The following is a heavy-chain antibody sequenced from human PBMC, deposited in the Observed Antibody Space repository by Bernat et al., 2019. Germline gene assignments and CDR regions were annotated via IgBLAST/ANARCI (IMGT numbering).Heavy chain of an antibody. CDR3: ARVGYYYDSSGYYHGNYFDY. CDR1: GGSISSYY. Sequence: QVQLQESGPGLVKPSETLSLTCTVSGGSISSYYWSWIRQPPGKGLEWIGYIYYSGSTNYNPSLKSRVTISVDTSKNQFSLKLSSVTAADTAVYYCARVGYYYDSSGYYHGNYFDYWGQGTLVTVSS. D-gene: IGHD3-22*01. CDR2: IYYSGST. J-gene: IGHJ4*02. V-gene: IGHV4-59*08.